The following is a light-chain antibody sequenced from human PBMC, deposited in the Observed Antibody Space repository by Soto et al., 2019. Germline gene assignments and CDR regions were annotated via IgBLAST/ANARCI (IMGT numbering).Light chain of an antibody. V-gene: IGKV1-5*03. CDR1: QTISSW. CDR2: KAS. J-gene: IGKJ1*01. Sequence: DIQMTQSPSTLSGSVGDRVTITCRASQTISSWLAWYQQKPGKAPKLLIYKASTLKSGVPSRFSGSGSGTVFTLTISSLQPDDFTTYYCQHYNRYSAAFGQGTKVELK. CDR3: QHYNRYSAA.